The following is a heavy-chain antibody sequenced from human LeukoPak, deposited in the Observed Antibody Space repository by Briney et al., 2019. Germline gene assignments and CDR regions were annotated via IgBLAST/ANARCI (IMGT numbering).Heavy chain of an antibody. CDR1: GFAFGTYW. CDR3: ARRVVGGTDYFDY. D-gene: IGHD1-26*01. J-gene: IGHJ4*02. Sequence: PGGSLRLSCAASGFAFGTYWVTWVRQAPGKGLEWVANIKIDGTERRYADSVKGRFTTSRDNAKNSLYLQMSSLRAEDTAVYYCARRVVGGTDYFDYWGQGTLVTVSS. V-gene: IGHV3-7*01. CDR2: IKIDGTER.